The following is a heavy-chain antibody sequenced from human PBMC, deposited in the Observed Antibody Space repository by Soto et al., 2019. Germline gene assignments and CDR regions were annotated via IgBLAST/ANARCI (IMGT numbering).Heavy chain of an antibody. Sequence: EVQLLESGGDLVQPGGSLRLSCAASGFTLSSYAMSWVRQAPGKGLEWVSTFSGTGGDTYYTDSVKGRFTISRDESKNTRFLHMNSLRAADTAVYYCARGQRALITYGPFDPWGQGTLVTVSS. CDR1: GFTLSSYA. J-gene: IGHJ5*02. D-gene: IGHD4-17*01. V-gene: IGHV3-23*01. CDR2: FSGTGGDT. CDR3: ARGQRALITYGPFDP.